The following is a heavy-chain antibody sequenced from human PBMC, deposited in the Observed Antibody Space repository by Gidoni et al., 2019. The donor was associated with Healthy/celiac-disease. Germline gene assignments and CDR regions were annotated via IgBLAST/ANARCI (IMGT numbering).Heavy chain of an antibody. Sequence: QVQLQESGPGLVKPSETLSLTCTVSGGSISSYYWSWIRQPPGKGLAWIGYIYYSGSTNYNPSLKSRVTISVDTSKNQFSLKLSSVTAADTAVYYCARDGGAVAGDWYFDLWGRGTLVTVSS. CDR3: ARDGGAVAGDWYFDL. CDR1: GGSISSYY. CDR2: IYYSGST. D-gene: IGHD6-19*01. V-gene: IGHV4-59*01. J-gene: IGHJ2*01.